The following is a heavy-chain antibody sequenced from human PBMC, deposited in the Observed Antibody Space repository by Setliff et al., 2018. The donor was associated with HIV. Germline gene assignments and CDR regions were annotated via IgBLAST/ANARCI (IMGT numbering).Heavy chain of an antibody. D-gene: IGHD3-3*01. CDR3: VRDRETVSISGVAVPYFDY. Sequence: GASVKVSCKASRSTFNSHTINWVRQAPGQGLDWMGRIIPILGVANYAQRFQGKVTITADKSTSTAYMELTSLRFYDTAMYYCVRDRETVSISGVAVPYFDYWGQGTQVTVSS. CDR1: RSTFNSHT. J-gene: IGHJ4*02. CDR2: IIPILGVA. V-gene: IGHV1-69*04.